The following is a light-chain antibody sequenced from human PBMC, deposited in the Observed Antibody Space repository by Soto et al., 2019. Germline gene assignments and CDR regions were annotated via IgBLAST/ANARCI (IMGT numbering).Light chain of an antibody. V-gene: IGKV1-5*01. CDR2: DAS. J-gene: IGKJ5*01. CDR1: QSISNW. Sequence: DIQMPQSPPTLSASVGDRSTITCRASQSISNWLAWYQQKPGKDPKLLIYDASSLESGVPSRFSGSGSGTEFTLTISSLQPDDFATYYCQQYNTYWTVGQGTRLEIK. CDR3: QQYNTYWT.